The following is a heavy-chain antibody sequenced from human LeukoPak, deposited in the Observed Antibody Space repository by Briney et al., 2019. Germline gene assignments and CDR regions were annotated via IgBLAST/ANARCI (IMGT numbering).Heavy chain of an antibody. CDR3: ARDRLGDSVVPAAMPWYYYGMDV. CDR2: ISGSGGST. CDR1: GFTFSSYW. V-gene: IGHV3-21*04. D-gene: IGHD2-2*01. Sequence: GGSLRLSCAASGFTFSSYWMHWVRQAPGKGLVWVSAISGSGGSTYYADSVKGRFTISRDNAKNSLYLQMNSLRAEDTAVYYCARDRLGDSVVPAAMPWYYYGMDVWGKGTTVTVSS. J-gene: IGHJ6*04.